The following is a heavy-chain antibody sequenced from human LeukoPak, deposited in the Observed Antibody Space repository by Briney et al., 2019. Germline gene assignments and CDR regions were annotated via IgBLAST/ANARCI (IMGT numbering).Heavy chain of an antibody. J-gene: IGHJ5*02. Sequence: ASVKVSCKASGYTFTSYGISWVRQAPGQELEWMGWISAYNGNTNYAQKLQGRVTMTTDTSTSTAYMELRSLRSDDTAVYYCARDGDFWSGYYAFNWFDPWGQGTLVTVSS. CDR2: ISAYNGNT. CDR3: ARDGDFWSGYYAFNWFDP. V-gene: IGHV1-18*01. CDR1: GYTFTSYG. D-gene: IGHD3-3*01.